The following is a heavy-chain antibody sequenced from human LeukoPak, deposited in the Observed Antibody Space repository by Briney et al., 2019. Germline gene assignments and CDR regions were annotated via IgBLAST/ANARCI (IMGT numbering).Heavy chain of an antibody. Sequence: GGSLRLSCAASGFTFTNAWMSWVRQAPGKGLEWVGRIKSKTDGGTTDFAAPVKGRFTVSRDDSKNTLYPQMNSLKTEDTAVYYCTTLKTGSSGFLWGQGTLVTVSS. J-gene: IGHJ4*02. CDR2: IKSKTDGGTT. V-gene: IGHV3-15*01. CDR1: GFTFTNAW. CDR3: TTLKTGSSGFL. D-gene: IGHD6-25*01.